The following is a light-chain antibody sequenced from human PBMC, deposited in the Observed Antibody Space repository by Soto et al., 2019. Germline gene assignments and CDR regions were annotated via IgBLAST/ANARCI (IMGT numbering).Light chain of an antibody. CDR1: SSNIGSNL. CDR3: AAWDDGLNGPV. V-gene: IGLV1-44*01. Sequence: QSVLTRPPSASGTPGQRVTISCSGSSSNIGSNLVIWYQQLPGTAPKLLIYNNNQRPLGVPDRFSGSKSGTSASLAISRLQSEDEADYYCAAWDDGLNGPVFGRGTKLTVL. J-gene: IGLJ2*01. CDR2: NNN.